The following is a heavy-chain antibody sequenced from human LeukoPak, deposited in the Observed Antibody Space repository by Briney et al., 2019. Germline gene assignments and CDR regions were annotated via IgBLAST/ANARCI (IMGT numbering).Heavy chain of an antibody. CDR2: ITSTNGST. CDR1: GFTFSSYA. D-gene: IGHD6-19*01. J-gene: IGHJ4*02. CDR3: AKDLKSGWLGPYYFDY. V-gene: IGHV3-23*01. Sequence: GGSLRLSCAASGFTFSSYAMSWVRQAPGKGLEWVSSITSTNGSTYYADPVKGRFTISRDNSKNTLYLQMNSLRAEDTAVYYCAKDLKSGWLGPYYFDYWGQGTLVTVSS.